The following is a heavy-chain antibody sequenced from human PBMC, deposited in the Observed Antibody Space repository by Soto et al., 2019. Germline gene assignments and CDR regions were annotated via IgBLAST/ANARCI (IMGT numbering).Heavy chain of an antibody. CDR2: MYYSGST. V-gene: IGHV4-59*01. Sequence: SETLSLTCTVSGGSISSYYWSWIRQPPGKGLEWIGYMYYSGSTDYKPSLKSRVTKSVDTSKNQFSLKLSSVTAADTAVYYCAREGDKRYFDYWGQGTPVTVSS. D-gene: IGHD3-9*01. J-gene: IGHJ4*02. CDR1: GGSISSYY. CDR3: AREGDKRYFDY.